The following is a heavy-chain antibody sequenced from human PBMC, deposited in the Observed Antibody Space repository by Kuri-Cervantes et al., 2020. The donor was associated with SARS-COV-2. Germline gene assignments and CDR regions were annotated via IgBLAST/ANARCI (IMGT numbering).Heavy chain of an antibody. CDR3: ARYCSSTSCYRPPRYYYYMDV. V-gene: IGHV4-39*01. CDR1: GGSISSSSYY. D-gene: IGHD2-2*02. Sequence: SETLSLTCTVSGGSISSSSYYWGWIRQPPGKGLEWIGSIYYSGSTYYNPSLKSRVTISVDTSKNQFSLKLSSVTAADTAVYYCARYCSSTSCYRPPRYYYYMDVWGKGTTVTVSS. CDR2: IYYSGST. J-gene: IGHJ6*03.